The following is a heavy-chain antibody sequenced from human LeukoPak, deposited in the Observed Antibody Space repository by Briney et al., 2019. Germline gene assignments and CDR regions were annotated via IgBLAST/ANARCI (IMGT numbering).Heavy chain of an antibody. D-gene: IGHD6-13*01. V-gene: IGHV3-74*01. CDR1: EFTFRSYW. CDR3: ARSWASSWYWFDY. Sequence: PGGSLRLSCAASEFTFRSYWMHWVRQAPGKGLVWVPRISGDGSATNYADSVKGRFTISRDNAKNTLWLQMSSLRAEDTAVYYCARSWASSWYWFDYWGQGPLVTVSS. J-gene: IGHJ4*02. CDR2: ISGDGSAT.